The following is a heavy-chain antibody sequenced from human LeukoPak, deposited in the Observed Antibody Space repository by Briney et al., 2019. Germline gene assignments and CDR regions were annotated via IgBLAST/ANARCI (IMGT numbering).Heavy chain of an antibody. CDR1: GYTFTSYG. CDR2: IIPIFGTA. CDR3: AGGRTDIVVVPATLRNYYFDY. Sequence: ASVKVSCKASGYTFTSYGISWVRQAPGQGLEWMGGIIPIFGTANYAQKFQGRVTITADKATSTAYMELSSLRSEDTAVYYCAGGRTDIVVVPATLRNYYFDYWGQGTLVTVSS. J-gene: IGHJ4*02. D-gene: IGHD2-2*01. V-gene: IGHV1-69*06.